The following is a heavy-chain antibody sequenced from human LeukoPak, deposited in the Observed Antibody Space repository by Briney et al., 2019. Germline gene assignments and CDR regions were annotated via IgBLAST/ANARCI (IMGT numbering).Heavy chain of an antibody. CDR2: NNPNSGGT. CDR1: GYIFTGHY. Sequence: ASVKVSCKASGYIFTGHYMHWVRQAPGQGLEYMGWNNPNSGGTHFAQKFQGRVTMTRDTSISTAYMELSGLRSDDTAVYYCARAQPIIGCQYYGIDVWGQGTTVTVSS. D-gene: IGHD3-3*01. J-gene: IGHJ6*02. V-gene: IGHV1-2*02. CDR3: ARAQPIIGCQYYGIDV.